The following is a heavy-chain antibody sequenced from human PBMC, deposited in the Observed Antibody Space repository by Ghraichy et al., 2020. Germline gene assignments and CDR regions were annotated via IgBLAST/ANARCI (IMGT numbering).Heavy chain of an antibody. CDR3: ARGLGRRATVTTGWFDP. CDR1: GGSFSGYY. CDR2: INHSGST. Sequence: ESLNISCAVYGGSFSGYYWSWIRQPPGKGLEWIGEINHSGSTNYNPSLKSRVTISVDMSKNQFSLKLSSVTAADTAVYYCARGLGRRATVTTGWFDPWGQGTLVTVSS. D-gene: IGHD4-17*01. J-gene: IGHJ5*02. V-gene: IGHV4-34*01.